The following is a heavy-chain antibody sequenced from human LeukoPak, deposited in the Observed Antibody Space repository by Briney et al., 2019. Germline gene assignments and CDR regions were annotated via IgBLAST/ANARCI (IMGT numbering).Heavy chain of an antibody. V-gene: IGHV4-59*12. Sequence: SETLSLTCTVSGDSIRDYFWNWIRQPPGKGLEWIGYIYHSGSTYYNPSLKSRVTISVDRSKNQFSLKLSSVTAADTAVYYCARGALSQYCSGGSCQSRAYFQHWGQGTLVTVSS. CDR2: IYHSGST. CDR1: GDSIRDYF. J-gene: IGHJ1*01. CDR3: ARGALSQYCSGGSCQSRAYFQH. D-gene: IGHD2-15*01.